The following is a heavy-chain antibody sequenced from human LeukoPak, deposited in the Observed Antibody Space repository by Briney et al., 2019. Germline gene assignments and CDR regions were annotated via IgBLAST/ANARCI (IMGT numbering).Heavy chain of an antibody. CDR2: ISGSGGST. CDR3: AKGDMQWLGPRKAGMDV. Sequence: GGSLRLSCAASGFTFSSYAMSWVCQAPGKGLEWVSAISGSGGSTYYADSVKGRFTISRDNSENTLYLQMNSLRAEDTAVYYCAKGDMQWLGPRKAGMDVWGQGTTVTVSS. V-gene: IGHV3-23*01. J-gene: IGHJ6*02. CDR1: GFTFSSYA. D-gene: IGHD6-19*01.